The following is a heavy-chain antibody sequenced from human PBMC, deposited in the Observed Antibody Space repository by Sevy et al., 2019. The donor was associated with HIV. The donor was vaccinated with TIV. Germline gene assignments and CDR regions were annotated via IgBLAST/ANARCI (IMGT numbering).Heavy chain of an antibody. Sequence: ASVKVSCKASGYTFTSYYMHWVRQAPGQGLEWMGIINPSGGSTSYAQKFQCRVTMTRDTSTSTVYMELSSLRSEDTAVYYCARAGWDSSGWIRYFDYWGQGTLVTVSS. V-gene: IGHV1-46*03. CDR3: ARAGWDSSGWIRYFDY. D-gene: IGHD6-19*01. CDR1: GYTFTSYY. CDR2: INPSGGST. J-gene: IGHJ4*02.